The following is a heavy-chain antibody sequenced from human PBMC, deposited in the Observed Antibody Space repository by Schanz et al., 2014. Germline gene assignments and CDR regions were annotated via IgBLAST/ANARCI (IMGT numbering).Heavy chain of an antibody. Sequence: QVQLVQSGAEVKKPGASMKVSCKASGRTFIVYHVLHWVRQAPGQGLEWMGRISPNSGDTNYAQKFQGWVTMTRDTSISTAYMELRSLRSDDTALYYCTRGGYSYALSAFDIWGQGTMVTVSS. J-gene: IGHJ3*02. CDR3: TRGGYSYALSAFDI. CDR2: ISPNSGDT. D-gene: IGHD5-18*01. V-gene: IGHV1-2*04. CDR1: GRTFIVYH.